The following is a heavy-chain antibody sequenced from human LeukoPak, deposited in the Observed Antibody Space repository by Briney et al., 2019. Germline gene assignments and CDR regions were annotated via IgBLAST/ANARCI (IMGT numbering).Heavy chain of an antibody. D-gene: IGHD3-10*01. J-gene: IGHJ4*02. V-gene: IGHV3-53*01. CDR3: ARDLYDSGRAFDY. CDR2: IYSDGNT. CDR1: GFSVSSNY. Sequence: GGSLGLSRAASGFSVSSNYMSWVRQAPGKGLEWVSVIYSDGNTYYADSVKGRFTISRDNAKNSLYLQMNSLRAEDTAVYYCARDLYDSGRAFDYWGQGTLVTVSS.